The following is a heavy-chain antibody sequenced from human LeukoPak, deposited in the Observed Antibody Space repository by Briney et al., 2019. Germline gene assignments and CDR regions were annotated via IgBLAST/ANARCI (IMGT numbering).Heavy chain of an antibody. V-gene: IGHV3-48*04. D-gene: IGHD5-12*01. Sequence: TGGSLRLSCAASGFTFSSYSMNWVRQAPGKGLEWVSYISSSSSTIYYADSVKGRFTISRDNSKNSLYLQMNSLRTEDTALYYCVGATIAYYYGMDVWGQGTTVTVSS. CDR2: ISSSSSTI. J-gene: IGHJ6*02. CDR1: GFTFSSYS. CDR3: VGATIAYYYGMDV.